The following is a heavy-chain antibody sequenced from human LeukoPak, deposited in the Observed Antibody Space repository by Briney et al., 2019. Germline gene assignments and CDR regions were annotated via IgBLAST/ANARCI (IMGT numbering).Heavy chain of an antibody. CDR2: ISSNGGST. Sequence: GGSLRLSCAASGFTFSNYAMHWVRQAPGKGLESVSSISSNGGSTYYANSVEGRFTISRDNSKNTLYLQMGNLRPEDMAAYYCARRYYGSGSSFDYWGQGTLVTVSS. CDR1: GFTFSNYA. J-gene: IGHJ4*02. CDR3: ARRYYGSGSSFDY. D-gene: IGHD3-10*01. V-gene: IGHV3-64*01.